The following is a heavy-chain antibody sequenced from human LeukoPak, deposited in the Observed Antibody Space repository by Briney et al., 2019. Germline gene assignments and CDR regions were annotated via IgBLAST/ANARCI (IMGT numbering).Heavy chain of an antibody. CDR3: ARDWGWPRGAFDI. V-gene: IGHV3-33*01. Sequence: PGGSLRLSCAASGFTFSRFGMHWVRQAPGKGLEWVAIIWHDGSNKYYVDSVKGRFTISRDNSKNTLYLQMNSLRDEDTAVYYCARDWGWPRGAFDIWGQGTMVTVSS. D-gene: IGHD3-16*01. J-gene: IGHJ3*02. CDR1: GFTFSRFG. CDR2: IWHDGSNK.